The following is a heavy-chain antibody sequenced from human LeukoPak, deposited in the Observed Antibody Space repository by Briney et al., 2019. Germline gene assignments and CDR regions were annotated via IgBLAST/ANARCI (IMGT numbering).Heavy chain of an antibody. Sequence: SETLSLTCTVSGGSISSGGYYWSWIRQHPGKGLEWIGYIYYSGSTYYNPSFKSRVTISVDTSKNQFSLKLSSVTAADTAVYYCARGSGVVPAVTFDYWGQGTLVTVSS. J-gene: IGHJ4*02. CDR2: IYYSGST. CDR3: ARGSGVVPAVTFDY. D-gene: IGHD2-2*01. CDR1: GGSISSGGYY. V-gene: IGHV4-31*03.